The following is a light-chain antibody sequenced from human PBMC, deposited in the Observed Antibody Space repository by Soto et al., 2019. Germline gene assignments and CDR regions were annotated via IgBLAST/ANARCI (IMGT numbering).Light chain of an antibody. Sequence: DIQLTQSPSVLSASVGDRVTITCRASQAITNFLAWYQQKPGKAPKLLIYDASSLESGVPPRFSGSGSGTEFTLTISSLQPDDFATYYCQQYNSYSTFGQGTKV. V-gene: IGKV1-5*01. CDR3: QQYNSYST. CDR1: QAITNF. J-gene: IGKJ1*01. CDR2: DAS.